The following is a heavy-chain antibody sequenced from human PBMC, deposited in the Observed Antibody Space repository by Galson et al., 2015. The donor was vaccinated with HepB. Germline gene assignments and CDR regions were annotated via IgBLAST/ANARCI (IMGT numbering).Heavy chain of an antibody. CDR2: IYSGGST. Sequence: SLRLPCAASGFTVSSNYMSWVRQAPGKGLEWVSVIYSGGSTYYADSVKGRFTISRDNSKNTLYLQMNSLRAEDTAVYYCARDRTYYDILTGYRTSAFDIWGQGTMVTVSS. CDR1: GFTVSSNY. V-gene: IGHV3-66*01. J-gene: IGHJ3*02. D-gene: IGHD3-9*01. CDR3: ARDRTYYDILTGYRTSAFDI.